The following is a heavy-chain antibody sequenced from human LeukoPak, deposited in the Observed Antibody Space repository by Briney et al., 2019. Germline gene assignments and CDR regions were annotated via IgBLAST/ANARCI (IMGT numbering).Heavy chain of an antibody. J-gene: IGHJ4*02. V-gene: IGHV1-2*02. Sequence: ASVKVSCKASGYTFTGYYMHWVRQAPGQGLEWMGWINPNSGGTNYAQKFQGRVTMTRDTSISTAYMELSRLRSDDTAVYYCARIAGSRLGAQSYWGQGTLVTVSS. D-gene: IGHD3-9*01. CDR1: GYTFTGYY. CDR2: INPNSGGT. CDR3: ARIAGSRLGAQSY.